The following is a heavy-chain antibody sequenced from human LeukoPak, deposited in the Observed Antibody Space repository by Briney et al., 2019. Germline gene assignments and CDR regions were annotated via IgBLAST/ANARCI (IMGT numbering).Heavy chain of an antibody. J-gene: IGHJ4*02. CDR3: AREVAAAGHFDY. V-gene: IGHV3-7*01. Sequence: GGSLRLSCAASGFTLSSYWMSWVRQAPGKGLEWVANIKQDGSEKYYVDSVKGRFTISRDNAKNSLYLRMNSLRAEDTAVYYCAREVAAAGHFDYWGQGTLVTVSS. D-gene: IGHD6-13*01. CDR2: IKQDGSEK. CDR1: GFTLSSYW.